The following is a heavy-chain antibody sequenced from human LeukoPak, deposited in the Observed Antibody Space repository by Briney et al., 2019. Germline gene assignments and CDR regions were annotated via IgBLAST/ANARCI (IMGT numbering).Heavy chain of an antibody. CDR2: ISYDGSEK. V-gene: IGHV3-30*04. CDR3: ARSGSSGWVYYYYNYMDV. CDR1: VFNFSNYA. D-gene: IGHD6-19*01. J-gene: IGHJ6*03. Sequence: PGESLKISCVASVFNFSNYAMHWVRQAPGKGLEWVAVISYDGSEKYYAESVKGRFTISRDNSKNTLSLQMGSLKAEDTVVFYCARSGSSGWVYYYYNYMDVWGKGTTVTVSS.